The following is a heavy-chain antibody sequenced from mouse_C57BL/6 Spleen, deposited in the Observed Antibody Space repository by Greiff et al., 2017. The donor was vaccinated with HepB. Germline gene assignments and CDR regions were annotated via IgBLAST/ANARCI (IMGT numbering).Heavy chain of an antibody. CDR3: ARHRYDGWGYFDY. V-gene: IGHV1-22*01. J-gene: IGHJ2*01. CDR2: INPNNGGT. Sequence: EVQLQQSGPELVKPGASVKMSCKASGYTFTDYNMHWVKQSHGKSLEWIGYINPNNGGTSYNQKFKGKATLTVNKSSSTAYMELRSLTSEDSAVYYCARHRYDGWGYFDYWGQGTTLTVSS. D-gene: IGHD2-3*01. CDR1: GYTFTDYN.